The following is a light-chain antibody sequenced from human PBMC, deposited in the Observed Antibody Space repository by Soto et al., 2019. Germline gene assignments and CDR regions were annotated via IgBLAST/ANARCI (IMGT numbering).Light chain of an antibody. J-gene: IGKJ4*01. CDR2: FAY. Sequence: DIQMTQSPSSVSASVGDRVTITCRASQGINSRLAWYQQKPGKAPKLLIYFAYNLESGVTSRFIGSGSGTDFTLTINNLQPEDFATYYCQQVDSLPRTFGGGTKVEIK. CDR1: QGINSR. V-gene: IGKV1-12*01. CDR3: QQVDSLPRT.